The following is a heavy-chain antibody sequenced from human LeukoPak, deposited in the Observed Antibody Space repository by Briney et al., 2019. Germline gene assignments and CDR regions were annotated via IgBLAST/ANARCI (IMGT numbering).Heavy chain of an antibody. Sequence: QPGGSLRLSCAASGFTFDDYAMHWVRQAPGKGLEWVSGISWNSGSIGYADSVKGRFTISRDNSKNTLYLQMNSLRAEDTAVYYCAKDRASSGYYYGDAFDIWGQGTMATVSS. CDR3: AKDRASSGYYYGDAFDI. J-gene: IGHJ3*02. V-gene: IGHV3-9*01. CDR1: GFTFDDYA. D-gene: IGHD3-22*01. CDR2: ISWNSGSI.